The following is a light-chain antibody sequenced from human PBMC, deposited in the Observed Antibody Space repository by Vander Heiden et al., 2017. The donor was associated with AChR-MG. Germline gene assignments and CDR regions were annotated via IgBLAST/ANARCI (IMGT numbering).Light chain of an antibody. CDR3: QQYNNWPRA. V-gene: IGKV3-15*01. CDR1: QSVSSN. CDR2: GAS. Sequence: EIVMSQSPAPLSVSPGERATLSGRASQSVSSNLAWYQQKPGQAPRLLIYGASTRATGIPARFSGSGSGTEFTLTISSLQSEDFAVYYCQQYNNWPRAFGPGTKVDIK. J-gene: IGKJ3*01.